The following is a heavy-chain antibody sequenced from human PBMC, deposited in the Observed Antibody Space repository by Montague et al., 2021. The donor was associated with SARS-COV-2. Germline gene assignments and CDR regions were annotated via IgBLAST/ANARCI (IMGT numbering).Heavy chain of an antibody. D-gene: IGHD3-10*01. V-gene: IGHV4-4*02. CDR3: ATNYGSGTFPGWFDP. J-gene: IGHJ5*02. Sequence: SETLSLTCDVSGGAMSSGQWWSWVRHPPGRGLEGFGEIYQTGYTTYNPPPRSRVTITADKSSNQFSLKMTSMTAADTAADYCATNYGSGTFPGWFDPWGQGTLVTVSS. CDR1: GGAMSSGQW. CDR2: IYQTGYT.